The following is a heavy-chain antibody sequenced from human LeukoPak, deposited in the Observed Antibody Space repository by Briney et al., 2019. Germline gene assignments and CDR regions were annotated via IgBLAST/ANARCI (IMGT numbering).Heavy chain of an antibody. CDR3: ARGGSDFEYYYYGMDV. CDR2: IIPIFGTA. Sequence: GASVKVSCKASGGTFSSYAISWVRQAPGQGREWMGGIIPIFGTANYAQKYQGRVTITGDKSTSTAYMELSSLRSEDTAVYYCARGGSDFEYYYYGMDVWGKGTTVTVSS. CDR1: GGTFSSYA. D-gene: IGHD1-26*01. J-gene: IGHJ6*04. V-gene: IGHV1-69*06.